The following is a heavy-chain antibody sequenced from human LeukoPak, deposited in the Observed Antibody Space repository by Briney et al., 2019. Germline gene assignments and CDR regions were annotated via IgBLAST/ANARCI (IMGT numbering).Heavy chain of an antibody. CDR1: GYTFTSYG. D-gene: IGHD1-7*01. CDR3: ARSGAGAWNYGKLDY. CDR2: ISAYNGNT. J-gene: IGHJ4*02. Sequence: ASVKVSCKASGYTFTSYGISWVRQAPGQGLEWMGWISAYNGNTNYAQKLQGRVTMTTDTSTSTAYMELRSLRSDDAAVYYCARSGAGAWNYGKLDYWGQGALVTVSS. V-gene: IGHV1-18*01.